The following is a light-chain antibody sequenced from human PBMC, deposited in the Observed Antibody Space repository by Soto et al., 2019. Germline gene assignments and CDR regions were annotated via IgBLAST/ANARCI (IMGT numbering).Light chain of an antibody. J-gene: IGKJ1*01. CDR1: QSVGSN. V-gene: IGKV3-15*01. Sequence: EIVMTQSPATLSVSPGERATLSCRASQSVGSNLAWYQQKPGQTPRLLIYGASTRATGIPARFSGSGSGTEFTLTISSLQSGDFAVYYCQQYHNWPPGTFGQGTKVEIK. CDR2: GAS. CDR3: QQYHNWPPGT.